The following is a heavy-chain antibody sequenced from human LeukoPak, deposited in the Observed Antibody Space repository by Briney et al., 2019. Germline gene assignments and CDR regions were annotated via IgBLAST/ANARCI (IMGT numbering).Heavy chain of an antibody. Sequence: SVKVSCKASGGTFSSNTISWVRQAPGQGLECMGGIIPIFGTANYAQKFQGRVTMTRDTSTSTVYMELSSLRSEDTAVYYCARDTTSTIAAAGNMGNWFDPWGQGTLVTVSS. CDR1: GGTFSSNT. J-gene: IGHJ5*02. CDR3: ARDTTSTIAAAGNMGNWFDP. V-gene: IGHV1-69*05. D-gene: IGHD6-13*01. CDR2: IIPIFGTA.